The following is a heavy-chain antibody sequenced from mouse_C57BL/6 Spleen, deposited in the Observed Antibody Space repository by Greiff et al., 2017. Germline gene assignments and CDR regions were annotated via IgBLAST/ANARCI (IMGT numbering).Heavy chain of an antibody. J-gene: IGHJ4*01. D-gene: IGHD1-1*01. CDR3: ARDYYYGISYAMDY. CDR2: ISYDGSN. CDR1: GYSITSGYY. V-gene: IGHV3-6*01. Sequence: EVQLQESGPGLVKPSQSLSLTCSVTGYSITSGYYWNWIRQFPGNKLEWMGYISYDGSNNYNPSLKNRISITRYTSKNQFFLKFNSVTTEDTATYYCARDYYYGISYAMDYWGQGTSVTVSS.